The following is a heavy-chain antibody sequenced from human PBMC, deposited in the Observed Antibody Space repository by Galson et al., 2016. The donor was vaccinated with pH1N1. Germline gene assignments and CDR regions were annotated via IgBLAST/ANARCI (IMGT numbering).Heavy chain of an antibody. Sequence: ETLSLPCTVSGDSISSYYWNWIRQAPGRGLEWIGYLYHSRHSGSSKYNPSPKSRVTMSVDTSKNQFFLRLSSVTAADTAVYYCARDGFMIFGIRAFDIWGQGTMVTVSS. CDR3: ARDGFMIFGIRAFDI. J-gene: IGHJ3*02. V-gene: IGHV4-59*12. CDR2: LYHSRHSGSS. D-gene: IGHD3/OR15-3a*01. CDR1: GDSISSYY.